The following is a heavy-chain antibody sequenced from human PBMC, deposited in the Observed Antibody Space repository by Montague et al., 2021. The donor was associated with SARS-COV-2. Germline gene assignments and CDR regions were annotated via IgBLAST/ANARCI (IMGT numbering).Heavy chain of an antibody. D-gene: IGHD2-2*01. CDR2: IDRDGYEV. V-gene: IGHV3-7*01. J-gene: IGHJ4*02. CDR1: RFSFSSYR. CDR3: ARGGRGTSYYWEY. Sequence: SLRLSCAASRFSFSSYRMTWIRQAPGQGPEWVATIDRDGYEVYYVDSVKGRFTISRDNARNSPYLQLTSLRGEDTAVYYCARGGRGTSYYWEYWGQGTLVTVPS.